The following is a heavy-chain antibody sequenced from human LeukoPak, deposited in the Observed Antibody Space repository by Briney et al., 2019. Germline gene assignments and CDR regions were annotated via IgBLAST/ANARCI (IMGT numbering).Heavy chain of an antibody. V-gene: IGHV1-2*02. CDR2: ISPNSGDT. D-gene: IGHD3-22*01. CDR3: ARGDGEYYYDRSGYYYDY. Sequence: ASVKVSCKASGYTFTGYYVHWVRQAPGQGLEWMGWISPNSGDTNYAQKFQGRVTMTRDTSISTAYMELSSLRSDDTAMYYCARGDGEYYYDRSGYYYDYWGQGTLVTVSS. J-gene: IGHJ4*02. CDR1: GYTFTGYY.